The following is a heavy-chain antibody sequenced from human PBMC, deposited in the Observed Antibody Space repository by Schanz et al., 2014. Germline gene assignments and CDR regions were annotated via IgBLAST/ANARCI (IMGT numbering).Heavy chain of an antibody. D-gene: IGHD4-17*01. CDR3: STDLTAVDYDAIGL. V-gene: IGHV3-15*02. J-gene: IGHJ1*01. CDR1: GFTFSIYG. Sequence: EVQLLESGGTVVQPGGSLRLSCAASGFTFSIYGMSWVRQAPGKGLEWVGRIKSKVDGGTTDNAAPVQGRFTISRDDSKNTLHLQMNSLKTEDTAVYYCSTDLTAVDYDAIGLWGQGTLVTVSA. CDR2: IKSKVDGGTT.